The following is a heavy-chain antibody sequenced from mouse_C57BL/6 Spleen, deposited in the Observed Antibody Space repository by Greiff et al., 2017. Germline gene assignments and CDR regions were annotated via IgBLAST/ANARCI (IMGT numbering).Heavy chain of an antibody. CDR2: ILPGSGST. Sequence: QVQLQQSGAELMKPGASVKLSCKATGYTFTGYWIEWVKQRPGHGLEWIGEILPGSGSTNYNEKFKGKATFTADTSSNTAYMQLSSLSTEDSAIYYCARRPMITTRLYYFDYWGQGTTLTVSS. CDR3: ARRPMITTRLYYFDY. D-gene: IGHD2-4*01. J-gene: IGHJ2*01. V-gene: IGHV1-9*01. CDR1: GYTFTGYW.